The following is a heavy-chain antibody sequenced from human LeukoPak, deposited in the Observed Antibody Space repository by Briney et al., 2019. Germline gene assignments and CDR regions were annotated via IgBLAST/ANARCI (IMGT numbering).Heavy chain of an antibody. Sequence: GGSLRLSCAASGFTFRAYSMNWVRQAPGKGREWASYISSSSNTIYYADSVKGRFTISRDNAKNSLYLQMNSLRDEDTAVYYCARGDGWFGELLNFDNWGQGTLVTVSS. CDR2: ISSSSNTI. J-gene: IGHJ4*02. D-gene: IGHD3-10*01. V-gene: IGHV3-48*02. CDR3: ARGDGWFGELLNFDN. CDR1: GFTFRAYS.